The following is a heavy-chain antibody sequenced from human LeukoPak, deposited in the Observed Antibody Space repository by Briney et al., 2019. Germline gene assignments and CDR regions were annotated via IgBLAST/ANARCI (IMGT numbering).Heavy chain of an antibody. J-gene: IGHJ4*02. CDR2: ISGGADLI. V-gene: IGHV3-23*01. CDR1: GFSFSSYA. D-gene: IGHD7-27*01. Sequence: GGSLRLSCGASGFSFSSYAMSWVRQAPGKGLEWVSAISGGADLIYYADSVKGRFFISRDNSKNTLSLQMNSLRAEDTAVYYCAKATGDGRTFHYWGQGTLVTVSS. CDR3: AKATGDGRTFHY.